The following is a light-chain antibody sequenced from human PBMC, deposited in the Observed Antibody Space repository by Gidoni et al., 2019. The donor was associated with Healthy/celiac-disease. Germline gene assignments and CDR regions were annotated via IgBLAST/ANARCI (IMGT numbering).Light chain of an antibody. J-gene: IGKJ1*01. CDR3: QQYNSYSGT. Sequence: NQMNQSPSTLSASVGDRVTITCRASQSISSWLAWYQQKPGKAPKLLIYTASSLESGVPSRFSGSGSGTEFTLTISSLQPDDFATYYCQQYNSYSGTFGQGTKVEIK. CDR2: TAS. V-gene: IGKV1-5*03. CDR1: QSISSW.